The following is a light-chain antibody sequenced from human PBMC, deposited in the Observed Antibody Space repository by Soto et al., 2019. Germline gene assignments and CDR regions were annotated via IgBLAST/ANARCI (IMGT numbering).Light chain of an antibody. CDR1: QSIASY. CDR3: QQSYSIPIT. J-gene: IGKJ5*01. CDR2: AAS. V-gene: IGKV1-39*01. Sequence: DIQMTQSPYSLCAFVGDRGTISCRASQSIASYFNWYQQKQGKAPKFLIYAASTLQSGVPSRFSGNGSGTDFTLPISSLQPEDFETYFCQQSYSIPITFGQGTRVEIK.